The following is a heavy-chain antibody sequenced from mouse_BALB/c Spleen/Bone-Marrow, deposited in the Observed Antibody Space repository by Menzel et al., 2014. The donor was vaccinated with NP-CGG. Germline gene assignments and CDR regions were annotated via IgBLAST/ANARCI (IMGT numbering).Heavy chain of an antibody. J-gene: IGHJ1*01. Sequence: DVMLVESGGGLVQPGGSLRLSCATSGFTFTDYYMSWVRQPPGKALEWLGFIRNKAKGYTTEYSASAKGRVTISRDNSQSILYLQMNTLRAEDSATYYCARDNNPITTAYWYFDDWGAGTTVTVSS. CDR2: IRNKAKGYTT. CDR3: ARDNNPITTAYWYFDD. D-gene: IGHD1-2*01. V-gene: IGHV7-3*02. CDR1: GFTFTDYY.